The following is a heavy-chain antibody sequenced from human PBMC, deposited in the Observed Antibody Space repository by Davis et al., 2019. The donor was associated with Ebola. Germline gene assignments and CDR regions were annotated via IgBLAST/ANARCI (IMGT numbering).Heavy chain of an antibody. CDR3: ARAPPSRYNWNDAFDY. D-gene: IGHD1-1*01. V-gene: IGHV4-59*01. CDR1: GGSISSYY. Sequence: SETLSLTCTVSGGSISSYYWSWIRQPPGKGLEWIGYIYYSGSTNYNPSLKSRVTISVDTSKNQFSLKLSSVTAADTAVYYCARAPPSRYNWNDAFDYWGQGTLVTVSS. J-gene: IGHJ4*02. CDR2: IYYSGST.